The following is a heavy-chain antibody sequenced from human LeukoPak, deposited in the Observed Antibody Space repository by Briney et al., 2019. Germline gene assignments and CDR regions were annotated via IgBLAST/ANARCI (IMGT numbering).Heavy chain of an antibody. V-gene: IGHV1-69*13. J-gene: IGHJ4*02. CDR2: IIPIFGTA. Sequence: SVTVSCKASGGTFSSYAISWVRQAPGQGLEWMGGIIPIFGTANYAQKLQGRVTITADESTSTAYMELSSLRSEDTAVYYCARAEDGYQAPFDYWGQGTLVTVSS. D-gene: IGHD5-18*01. CDR3: ARAEDGYQAPFDY. CDR1: GGTFSSYA.